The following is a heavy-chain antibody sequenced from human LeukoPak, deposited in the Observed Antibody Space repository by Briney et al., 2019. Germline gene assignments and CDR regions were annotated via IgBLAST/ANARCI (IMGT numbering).Heavy chain of an antibody. V-gene: IGHV3-64*01. CDR2: NSNNGGST. CDR3: ARGDSGSHLDY. D-gene: IGHD1-26*01. J-gene: IGHJ4*02. Sequence: PGGSLRLSCVASGFTFSSYAMHWVRQAPGKGLEYVSANSNNGGSTYYANSVKGRFTISRDNSKNTLSLQMGSLRAEDKAVYYCARGDSGSHLDYWGQGSLVTVSS. CDR1: GFTFSSYA.